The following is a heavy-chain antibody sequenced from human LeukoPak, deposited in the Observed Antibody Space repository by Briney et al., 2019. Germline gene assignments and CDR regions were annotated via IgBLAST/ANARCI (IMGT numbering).Heavy chain of an antibody. V-gene: IGHV3-23*01. CDR2: VSGGGGST. D-gene: IGHD6-19*01. J-gene: IGHJ4*02. CDR1: GFTFSNYA. CDR3: ARGGVGRGWYYFDY. Sequence: PGGSLRLSCAASGFTFSNYAMSWVRHAPGKGLEWVSSVSGGGGSTYYADSVKGRFTISRDNSQNTLFLQMNSLRAEDTAVYYCARGGVGRGWYYFDYWGQGNLVTVSS.